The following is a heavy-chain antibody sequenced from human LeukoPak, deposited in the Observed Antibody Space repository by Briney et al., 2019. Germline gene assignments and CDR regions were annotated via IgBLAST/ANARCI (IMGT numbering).Heavy chain of an antibody. D-gene: IGHD3-9*01. CDR2: ISSSGSTI. V-gene: IGHV3-48*03. CDR1: GFTFSSYE. J-gene: IGHJ4*02. Sequence: GGSLRLSCAASGFTFSSYEMNWVRQAPGKGLEWVSYISSSGSTIYYADSVKGRFTISRDNAKNSLYLQMNSLRAEDTAVYYCARAARYYDILTGYYGLDTLKAYFDYWGQGTLVTVSS. CDR3: ARAARYYDILTGYYGLDTLKAYFDY.